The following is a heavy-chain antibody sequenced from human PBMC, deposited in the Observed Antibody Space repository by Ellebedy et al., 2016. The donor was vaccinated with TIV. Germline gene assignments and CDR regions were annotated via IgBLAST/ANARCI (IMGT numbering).Heavy chain of an antibody. V-gene: IGHV3-9*03. CDR3: AKDSSGSIVGAALFDY. CDR1: GFTFDDYA. D-gene: IGHD1-26*01. Sequence: SLKISCAASGFTFDDYAMHWVRQAPGKGLEWVSGISWNSGSIGYADSVKGRFTISRDNAKNSLYLQMNSLRAEDMALYYCAKDSSGSIVGAALFDYWGQGTLVTVSS. J-gene: IGHJ4*02. CDR2: ISWNSGSI.